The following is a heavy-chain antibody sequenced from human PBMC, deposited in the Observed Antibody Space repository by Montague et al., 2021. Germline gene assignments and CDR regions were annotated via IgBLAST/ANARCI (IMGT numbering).Heavy chain of an antibody. CDR3: ARRDSLDI. CDR2: IKWNSGLI. CDR1: GFNFDNYA. J-gene: IGHJ3*02. Sequence: SLRLSCAASGFNFDNYAMHWVRQVPGKGLEWVSCIKWNSGLIGYADSVKGRFTISRDNMKNSLYLQMNSLRAEDTAFYYCARRDSLDIWGQGTMVTVSS. V-gene: IGHV3-9*01.